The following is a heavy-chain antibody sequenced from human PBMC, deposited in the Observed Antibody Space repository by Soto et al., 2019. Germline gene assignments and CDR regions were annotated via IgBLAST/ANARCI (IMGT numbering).Heavy chain of an antibody. V-gene: IGHV3-9*01. Sequence: GGSLRLSCAASGFTFDDYAMHWVRQVPGKGLEWVSGISWNSGSIGYADSVKGRFTISRDNAKTSLYLQMNSLRAEDTALYYCEKDRGGFCRKGVTGEGFFDYWGQGPLVTVSS. CDR1: GFTFDDYA. CDR3: EKDRGGFCRKGVTGEGFFDY. J-gene: IGHJ4*02. D-gene: IGHD2-8*01. CDR2: ISWNSGSI.